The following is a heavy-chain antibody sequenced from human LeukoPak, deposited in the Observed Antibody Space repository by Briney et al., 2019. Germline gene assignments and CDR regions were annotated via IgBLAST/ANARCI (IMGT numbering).Heavy chain of an antibody. J-gene: IGHJ4*02. CDR2: IYPGDSDT. CDR3: ARAGYYDSSGQYYFDY. D-gene: IGHD3-22*01. CDR1: GYSFTSYW. Sequence: GESLKISCKGSGYSFTSYWIGWVRQMPGKGLEWMGIIYPGDSDTRYSPSFQGQVNVSADKSISTAYLQWSSLKASDTAMYYCARAGYYDSSGQYYFDYWGQGTLVTVSS. V-gene: IGHV5-51*01.